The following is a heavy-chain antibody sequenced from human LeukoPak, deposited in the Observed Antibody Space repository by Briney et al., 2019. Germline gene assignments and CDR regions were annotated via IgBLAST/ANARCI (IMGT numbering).Heavy chain of an antibody. CDR1: GGSISSYY. CDR3: ARRAVAGQNWFDP. CDR2: IYYSGST. Sequence: SETLSLTCTVSGGSISSYYWGWIRQPPGKGLEWIGYIYYSGSTNYNPSLKSRVTISVDTSKNQFSLKLSSVTAADTAVYYCARRAVAGQNWFDPWGQGTLVTVSS. D-gene: IGHD6-19*01. V-gene: IGHV4-59*01. J-gene: IGHJ5*02.